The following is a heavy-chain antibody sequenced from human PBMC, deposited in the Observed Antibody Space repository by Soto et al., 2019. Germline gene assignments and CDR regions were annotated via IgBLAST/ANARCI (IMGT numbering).Heavy chain of an antibody. CDR2: ISYDGSNK. Sequence: PGGSLRLSCAASGFTFSSYAMHWVRQAPGKGLEWVAVISYDGSNKYYADSVKGRFTISRDNSKNTLYLQMNSLRAEDTAVYYCAREYYYDSSGPTNWFDPWGQGTLVTVSS. CDR1: GFTFSSYA. J-gene: IGHJ5*02. CDR3: AREYYYDSSGPTNWFDP. V-gene: IGHV3-30-3*01. D-gene: IGHD3-22*01.